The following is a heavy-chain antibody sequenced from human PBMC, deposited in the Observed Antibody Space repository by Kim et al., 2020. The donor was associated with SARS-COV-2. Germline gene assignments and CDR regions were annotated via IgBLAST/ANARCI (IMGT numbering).Heavy chain of an antibody. J-gene: IGHJ3*02. CDR2: IYYSGST. CDR3: ARAREDSSGGPIAFDI. CDR1: GGSISSGGYY. Sequence: SETLSLTCTVSGGSISSGGYYWSWIRQHPGKGLEWIGYIYYSGSTYYNPSLKSRVTISVDTSKNQFSLKLSSVTAADTAVYYCARAREDSSGGPIAFDIWGKRTMVTVSS. V-gene: IGHV4-31*03. D-gene: IGHD6-25*01.